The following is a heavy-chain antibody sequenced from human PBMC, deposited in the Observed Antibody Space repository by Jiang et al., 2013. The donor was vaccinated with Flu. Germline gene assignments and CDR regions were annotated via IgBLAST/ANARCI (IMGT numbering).Heavy chain of an antibody. CDR3: ARDHFGPSRGYSYGFPGY. CDR1: GYTFTGYY. D-gene: IGHD5-18*01. V-gene: IGHV1-2*02. CDR2: INPNSGGT. Sequence: SGAEVKKPGASVKVSCKASGYTFTGYYMYWVRQAPGQGLEWMGWINPNSGGTNYAQKFQGRVTMTRDTSISTAYMELSRLRSDDTAVYYCARDHFGPSRGYSYGFPGYWGQGTLVTVSS. J-gene: IGHJ4*02.